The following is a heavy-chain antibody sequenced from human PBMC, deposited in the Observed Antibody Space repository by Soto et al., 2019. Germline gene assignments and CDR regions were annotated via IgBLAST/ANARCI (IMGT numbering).Heavy chain of an antibody. CDR1: GGSISSGGYS. CDR3: ASSSWLLYYYYGMDV. Sequence: SETLSLTCAVSGGSISSGGYSCSWIRHPPGKGLEWIGYIYHSGSTYYNPSLKSRGTISVDRSKNQFSLKLSSVTAADTAVYYFASSSWLLYYYYGMDVWGQGTTVTVSS. D-gene: IGHD6-13*01. J-gene: IGHJ6*02. V-gene: IGHV4-30-2*01. CDR2: IYHSGST.